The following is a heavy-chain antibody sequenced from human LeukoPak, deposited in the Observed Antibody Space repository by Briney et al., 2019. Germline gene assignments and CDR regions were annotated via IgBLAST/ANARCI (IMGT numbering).Heavy chain of an antibody. Sequence: SETLSLTCAVYGGSFSGYYWSWIRQPPGKGLEWIGEINHSGSTNYNPSLKSRVTISVDTSKHQFSLKLSSVTAADTAVYYCASGIAAAGWWGQGTLVTVSS. CDR3: ASGIAAAGW. V-gene: IGHV4-34*01. D-gene: IGHD6-13*01. CDR2: INHSGST. CDR1: GGSFSGYY. J-gene: IGHJ4*02.